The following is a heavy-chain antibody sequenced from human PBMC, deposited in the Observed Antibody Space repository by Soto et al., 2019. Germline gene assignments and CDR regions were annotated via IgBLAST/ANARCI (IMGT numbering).Heavy chain of an antibody. J-gene: IGHJ6*02. CDR1: GGTFSSYA. CDR3: AVYYYGYYYYGMDV. Sequence: SVKVSCKASGGTFSSYAISWVRQAPGQGLEWMGGIIPIFGTANYAQKFQGRVTITADESTSTAYMELSSLRSEDTAVYYCAVYYYGYYYYGMDVWGQGTTVTVSS. D-gene: IGHD3-10*01. V-gene: IGHV1-69*13. CDR2: IIPIFGTA.